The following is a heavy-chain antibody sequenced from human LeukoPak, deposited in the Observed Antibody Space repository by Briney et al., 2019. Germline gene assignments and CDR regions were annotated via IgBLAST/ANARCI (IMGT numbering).Heavy chain of an antibody. CDR2: IYTSGST. CDR1: GYSISSGYY. Sequence: SETLSLTCTASGYSISSGYYWSWIRQPAGKGLEWIGRIYTSGSTNYNPSLKSRVTMSVDTSKNQFSLKLSSVTAADTAVYYCARSMYGAFDIWGQGTMVTVSS. D-gene: IGHD3-10*02. CDR3: ARSMYGAFDI. V-gene: IGHV4-4*07. J-gene: IGHJ3*02.